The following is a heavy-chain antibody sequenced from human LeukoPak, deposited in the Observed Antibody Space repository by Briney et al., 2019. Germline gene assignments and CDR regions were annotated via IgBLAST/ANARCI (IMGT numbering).Heavy chain of an antibody. Sequence: PGGSLRLSCASSVFTFSSYSMNWVRQAPGKGLEWVSSISSSSSYIYYADSVKRRFTISRDNAKNSLYLQMNSLRAEDTAVYYCARGTVEMATISYWGQGTLVTVSS. D-gene: IGHD5-24*01. CDR2: ISSSSSYI. CDR1: VFTFSSYS. V-gene: IGHV3-21*01. J-gene: IGHJ4*02. CDR3: ARGTVEMATISY.